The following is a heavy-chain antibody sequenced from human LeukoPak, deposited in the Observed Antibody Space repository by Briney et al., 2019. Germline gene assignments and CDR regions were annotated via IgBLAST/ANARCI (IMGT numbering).Heavy chain of an antibody. D-gene: IGHD2-21*02. CDR2: ISAYNGNT. CDR3: ARDPRQNCGGDCYVFDY. V-gene: IGHV1-18*01. Sequence: ASAKVSCKASGYTFTSYGISWVRQAPGQGLEWMGWISAYNGNTNYAQKLQGRVTMTTDTSTSTAYMELRSLRSDDTAVYYCARDPRQNCGGDCYVFDYWGQGTLVTVSS. J-gene: IGHJ4*02. CDR1: GYTFTSYG.